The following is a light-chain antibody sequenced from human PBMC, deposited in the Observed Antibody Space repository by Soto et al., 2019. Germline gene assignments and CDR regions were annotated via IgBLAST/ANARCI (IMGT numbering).Light chain of an antibody. Sequence: DIVMTQSLLSLPVTPGEPASISCRSSQSLLHSNGYNYLDWYLQKPGQSPQLLISLGSNRASGVPARFSGSGSATDFTLNIARVEAEDFGVYYCMQALQSPYTFGQGTKLEIK. J-gene: IGKJ2*01. CDR1: QSLLHSNGYNY. CDR3: MQALQSPYT. CDR2: LGS. V-gene: IGKV2-28*01.